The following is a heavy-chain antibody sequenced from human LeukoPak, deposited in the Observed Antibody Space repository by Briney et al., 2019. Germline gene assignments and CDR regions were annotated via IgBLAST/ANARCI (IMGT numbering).Heavy chain of an antibody. CDR2: ISSSGSTI. Sequence: GGSLRLSCAASGFTFSDYYMSWIRQAPGKGLEWVSYISSSGSTIYYADSVKGRFTISRDNAKNSLYLQMNSLRAEDTAVYYCARDLNPKPPRNYDFWSGYYDAFDIWGQGTMVTVSS. CDR3: ARDLNPKPPRNYDFWSGYYDAFDI. V-gene: IGHV3-11*04. CDR1: GFTFSDYY. D-gene: IGHD3-3*01. J-gene: IGHJ3*02.